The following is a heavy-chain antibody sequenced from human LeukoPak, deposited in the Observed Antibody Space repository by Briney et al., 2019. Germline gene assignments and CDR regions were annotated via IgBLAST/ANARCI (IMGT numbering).Heavy chain of an antibody. D-gene: IGHD3-3*01. CDR1: GGSIGGYY. Sequence: SETLSLTCTVSGGSIGGYYWTWIRQPPGKGPEWIGYIYISGSTNYNPSLQSRVTISLDTSKSQFSLRLNSVTAADTAVYYCGRENRDASGYSLDLWGRGTLVTVSS. J-gene: IGHJ2*01. CDR3: GRENRDASGYSLDL. V-gene: IGHV4-4*09. CDR2: IYISGST.